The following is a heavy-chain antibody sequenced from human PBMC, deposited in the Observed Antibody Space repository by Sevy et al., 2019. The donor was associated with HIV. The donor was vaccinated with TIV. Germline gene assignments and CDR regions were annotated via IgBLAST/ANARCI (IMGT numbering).Heavy chain of an antibody. J-gene: IGHJ4*02. CDR3: ARDLPPSATTVAHFDC. CDR2: ITNSGTSM. Sequence: GGSLRLSCAASGFSFSSYEMNWVRQAPGNGLEWVSYITNSGTSMYYSDSVRGRFTISRDNARNSLYLQMNSLRAEDTAVYYCARDLPPSATTVAHFDCSGQGTLVTVSS. V-gene: IGHV3-48*03. D-gene: IGHD4-17*01. CDR1: GFSFSSYE.